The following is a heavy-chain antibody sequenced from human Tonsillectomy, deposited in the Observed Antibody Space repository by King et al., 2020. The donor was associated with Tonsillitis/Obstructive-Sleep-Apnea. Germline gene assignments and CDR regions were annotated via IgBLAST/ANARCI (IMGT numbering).Heavy chain of an antibody. J-gene: IGHJ3*02. CDR3: ATEVKVPAALGQDAFDI. Sequence: VQLVESGAEVKKPGASVKVSCKVSGYTLTELSMHWVRQAPGKGLEWMGGFDPEDGETIYAQNFQGRVTMTEDTSTDTAYMELSSLRSEDTAVYYCATEVKVPAALGQDAFDIWGQGTMVTVSS. CDR1: GYTLTELS. V-gene: IGHV1-24*01. D-gene: IGHD2-2*01. CDR2: FDPEDGET.